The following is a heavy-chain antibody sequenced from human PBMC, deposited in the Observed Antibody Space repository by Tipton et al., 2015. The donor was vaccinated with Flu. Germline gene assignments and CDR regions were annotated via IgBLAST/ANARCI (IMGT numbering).Heavy chain of an antibody. D-gene: IGHD7-27*01. CDR1: GITLSTFA. V-gene: IGHV3-23*01. CDR3: ATLTGDDY. Sequence: GSLRLSCATSGITLSTFAMSWVRLAPGKGLEWVSVVSGSGDNTDYADSVRGRFTISRDNSRDTVYLQLNSLRAEDTANYYCATLTGDDYWGQGIMVTVSS. J-gene: IGHJ4*02. CDR2: VSGSGDNT.